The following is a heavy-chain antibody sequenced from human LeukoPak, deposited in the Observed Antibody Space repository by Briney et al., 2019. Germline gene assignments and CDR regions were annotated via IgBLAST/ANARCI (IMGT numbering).Heavy chain of an antibody. CDR1: GFSFSSYG. CDR2: IRYDGSNK. D-gene: IGHD3-9*01. CDR3: ARGSRRYYDILTGPGTYQLDY. V-gene: IGHV3-30*02. Sequence: GGSLRLSCAASGFSFSSYGMYWVRQAPGKGLEWVAFIRYDGSNKYYADSVKGRFTISRDNAKNSLYLQMNSLRAEDTAVYYCARGSRRYYDILTGPGTYQLDYWGQGTLVTVSS. J-gene: IGHJ4*02.